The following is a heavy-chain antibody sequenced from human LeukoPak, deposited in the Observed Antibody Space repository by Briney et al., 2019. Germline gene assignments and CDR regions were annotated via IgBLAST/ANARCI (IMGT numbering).Heavy chain of an antibody. CDR1: GYTFTGYY. CDR2: INPNSGGT. V-gene: IGHV1-2*02. CDR3: ASGGIDSDQAYYFDY. D-gene: IGHD3-16*01. J-gene: IGHJ4*02. Sequence: ASVKVSCKASGYTFTGYYMHWVRQAPGQGLEWMGWINPNSGGTNYAQKFQGRVTMTRDTSISTAYMELSSLRSEDTAVYYCASGGIDSDQAYYFDYWGQGTLVTVSS.